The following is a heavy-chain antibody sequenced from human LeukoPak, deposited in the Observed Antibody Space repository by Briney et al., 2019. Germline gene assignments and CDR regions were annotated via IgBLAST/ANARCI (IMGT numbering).Heavy chain of an antibody. CDR1: GFTFSSYW. V-gene: IGHV3-7*01. CDR2: IKQDGSEK. D-gene: IGHD5-18*01. Sequence: GGSLRLSCAASGFTFSSYWMSWVRQAPGKGLEWVANIKQDGSEKYYVDSVKGRFTISRDNAKNSLYLQMNSLRAEDTAVYYCARGPYSYGSEFVDYWGQGTLVTVSS. J-gene: IGHJ4*02. CDR3: ARGPYSYGSEFVDY.